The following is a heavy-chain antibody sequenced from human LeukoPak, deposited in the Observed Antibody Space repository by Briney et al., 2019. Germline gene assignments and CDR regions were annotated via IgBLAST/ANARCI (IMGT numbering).Heavy chain of an antibody. Sequence: ASVKVSCKASGYTFTSYYMHWVRQAPGQGLEWMGIINPSGGSTSYAQKFQGRVTMTTDTSTSTAYMELRSLRSDDTAVYYCAREGKVLLWFGEPHNWFDPWGQGTLVTVSS. CDR2: INPSGGST. D-gene: IGHD3-10*01. CDR1: GYTFTSYY. J-gene: IGHJ5*02. CDR3: AREGKVLLWFGEPHNWFDP. V-gene: IGHV1-46*01.